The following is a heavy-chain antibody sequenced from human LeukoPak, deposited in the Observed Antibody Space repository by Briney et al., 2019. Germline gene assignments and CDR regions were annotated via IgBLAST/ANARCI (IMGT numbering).Heavy chain of an antibody. V-gene: IGHV3-66*01. Sequence: GGSLRLSCAASEFSVGSNYMTWVRQAPGKGLEWVSLIYSGGSTYYADSVKGRFTISRDNSKNTLYLQMNSLRAEDTAVYYCAKDWMVVTASYYFDYWGQGTLVTVSS. CDR3: AKDWMVVTASYYFDY. CDR2: IYSGGST. J-gene: IGHJ4*02. CDR1: EFSVGSNY. D-gene: IGHD2-21*02.